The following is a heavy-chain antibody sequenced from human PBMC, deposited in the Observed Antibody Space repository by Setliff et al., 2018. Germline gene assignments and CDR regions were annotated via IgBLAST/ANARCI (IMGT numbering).Heavy chain of an antibody. CDR3: AGPRGPYSASDAFDI. D-gene: IGHD3-16*01. Sequence: ASVKVSCKASGYTFANYYMHWVRQAPGLGLEWMGIIDPSGFSTNYAQKFQGRVTVTRATSTDTLYMELSSLRSEDTAIYYCAGPRGPYSASDAFDIWGQGTMVTVSS. CDR1: GYTFANYY. CDR2: IDPSGFST. J-gene: IGHJ3*02. V-gene: IGHV1-46*01.